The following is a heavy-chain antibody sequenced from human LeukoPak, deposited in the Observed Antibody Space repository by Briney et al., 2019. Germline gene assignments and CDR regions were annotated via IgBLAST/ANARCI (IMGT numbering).Heavy chain of an antibody. CDR2: IKQDGSEK. V-gene: IGHV3-7*01. J-gene: IGHJ6*02. CDR1: GFTFSSYW. CDR3: ARVRGIQLWPTIDYYYYGMDV. Sequence: PGGSLRLSCAASGFTFSSYWMSWVRQAPGKGLEWVANIKQDGSEKYYVDSVKGRFTSSRDNAKNSLYLQMNSLRAEDTAVYYCARVRGIQLWPTIDYYYYGMDVWGQGTTVTVSS. D-gene: IGHD5-18*01.